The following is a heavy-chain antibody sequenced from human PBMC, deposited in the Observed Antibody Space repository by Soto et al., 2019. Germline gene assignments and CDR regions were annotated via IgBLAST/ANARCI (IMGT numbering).Heavy chain of an antibody. CDR1: GGPISSSTYY. CDR2: FFIGGNT. Sequence: SETLSLTCTVSGGPISSSTYYWGWMRQPPGKGLEWIASFFIGGNTYYNPSLKSRVTISVDTSKNQFSLKLSSVTAADTAVYYCARLSMVPLRTFDYWGQGTLVTVSS. CDR3: ARLSMVPLRTFDY. V-gene: IGHV4-39*01. D-gene: IGHD3-10*01. J-gene: IGHJ4*02.